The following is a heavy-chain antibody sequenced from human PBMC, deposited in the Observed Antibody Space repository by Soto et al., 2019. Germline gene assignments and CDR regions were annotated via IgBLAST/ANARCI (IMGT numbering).Heavy chain of an antibody. CDR1: GYTFRSDG. V-gene: IGHV3-33*01. CDR3: ARDGRYYYDSSGPNWFDP. CDR2: IWYDGSNK. J-gene: IGHJ5*02. Sequence: QVQLVESGGGVVQPGRSLRLSCAACGYTFRSDGMHWVRQAPGKGLEWVAVIWYDGSNKYYADSVKGRFTISRDNSKNTLYLQMNSLRAEDTAVYYCARDGRYYYDSSGPNWFDPWGQGTLVTASS. D-gene: IGHD3-22*01.